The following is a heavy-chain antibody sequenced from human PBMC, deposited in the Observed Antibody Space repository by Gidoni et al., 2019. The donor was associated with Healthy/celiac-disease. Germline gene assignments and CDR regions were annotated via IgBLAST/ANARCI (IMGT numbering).Heavy chain of an antibody. Sequence: QVQLVQSGAEVKKPGASVKVSCKASGYTFTGYYMHWVRQAPGQGLEWMGWINPNSGGTNYAQKFQGRVTMTRDTSISPAYMELSRLRSDDTAVYYCARGSPGRTGGLGAFDIWGQGTMVTVSS. CDR2: INPNSGGT. CDR1: GYTFTGYY. J-gene: IGHJ3*02. CDR3: ARGSPGRTGGLGAFDI. V-gene: IGHV1-2*02. D-gene: IGHD7-27*01.